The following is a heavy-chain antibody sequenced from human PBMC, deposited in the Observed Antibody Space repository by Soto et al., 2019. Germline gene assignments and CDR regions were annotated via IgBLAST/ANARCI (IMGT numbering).Heavy chain of an antibody. CDR3: AHSLEWLHDYYYYGMDV. CDR1: GGTFSSYA. D-gene: IGHD3-3*01. J-gene: IGHJ6*02. Sequence: SVKVSCKASGGTFSSYAISWVRQAPGQGLEWMGGIIPIFGTANYAQKFQGRVTITADKSTSTAYMELSSLRSEDTAVYYCAHSLEWLHDYYYYGMDVWGQGTTVTVSS. CDR2: IIPIFGTA. V-gene: IGHV1-69*06.